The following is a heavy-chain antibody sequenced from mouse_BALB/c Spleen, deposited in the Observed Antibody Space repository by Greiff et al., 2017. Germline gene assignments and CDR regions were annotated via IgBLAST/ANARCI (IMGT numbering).Heavy chain of an antibody. CDR1: GYAFSSSW. Sequence: QAQLQQSGPELVKPGASVKISCKASGYAFSSSWMNWVKQRPGQGLEWIGRIYPGDGDTNYNGKFKGKATLTADKSSSTAYMQLSSLTSVDSAVYFCARSHIYAMDYWGQGTSVTVSS. V-gene: IGHV1-82*01. CDR3: ARSHIYAMDY. D-gene: IGHD6-1*01. CDR2: IYPGDGDT. J-gene: IGHJ4*01.